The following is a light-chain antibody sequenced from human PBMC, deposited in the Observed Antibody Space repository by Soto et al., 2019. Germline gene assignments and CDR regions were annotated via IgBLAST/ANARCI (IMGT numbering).Light chain of an antibody. CDR1: QSVASRN. CDR3: QHYGNSPT. CDR2: GAS. J-gene: IGKJ1*01. V-gene: IGKV3-20*01. Sequence: EIVLTQSPGTLSLSPGERATLFCRASQSVASRNLAWYQQKSGQAPRLLMYGASSRAIHTPDRFSGTGSGTDFTLTISGLEPEDFAVYYCQHYGNSPTFGQGTKVQIK.